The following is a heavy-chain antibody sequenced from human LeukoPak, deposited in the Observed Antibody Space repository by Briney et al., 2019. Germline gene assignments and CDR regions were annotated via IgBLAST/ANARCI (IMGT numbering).Heavy chain of an antibody. V-gene: IGHV5-51*01. D-gene: IGHD6-13*01. CDR2: IYPGDSDT. CDR1: GYRFTSYW. Sequence: GESLKISCKGSGYRFTSYWIGWVRQMPGKGLEWMGIIYPGDSDTRYSPSFQGQVTISADKSISTAYLQWSSLKASDTAMYYCAVTIRLGYSSSWYAFDYWGQGTLVTVSS. CDR3: AVTIRLGYSSSWYAFDY. J-gene: IGHJ4*02.